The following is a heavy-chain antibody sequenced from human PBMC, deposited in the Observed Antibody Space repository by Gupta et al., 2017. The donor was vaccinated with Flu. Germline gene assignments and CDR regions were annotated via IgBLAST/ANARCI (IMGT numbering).Heavy chain of an antibody. CDR2: ISSSGSTI. J-gene: IGHJ6*02. CDR1: GFSFSDYY. V-gene: IGHV3-11*01. CDR3: ARKVRGMDV. D-gene: IGHD3-10*01. Sequence: SGFSFSDYYMSWIRQAPGKGLEWLSYISSSGSTIYYADSVKGRFTISRDNAKNSLYLQMNSLRPEDTAVYYCARKVRGMDVWGQGTTVTVSS.